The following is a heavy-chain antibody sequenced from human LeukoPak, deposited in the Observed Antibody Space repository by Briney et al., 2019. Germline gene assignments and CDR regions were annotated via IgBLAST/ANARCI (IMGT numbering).Heavy chain of an antibody. CDR2: IYYSGST. J-gene: IGHJ4*02. Sequence: SQTLSLTCTVSGGSISSSSYYWGWIRQPPGKGLEWIGSIYYSGSTYYNPSLKSRVTISVDTSKNQFSLKLSSVTPADTAVYYCARTAKYYYGSETYYFFDYWGQGTLVTVSS. CDR3: ARTAKYYYGSETYYFFDY. CDR1: GGSISSSSYY. D-gene: IGHD3-10*01. V-gene: IGHV4-39*07.